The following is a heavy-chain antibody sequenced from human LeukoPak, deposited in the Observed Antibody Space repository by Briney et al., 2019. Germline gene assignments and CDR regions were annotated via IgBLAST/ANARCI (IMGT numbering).Heavy chain of an antibody. Sequence: GGSLRLSCAASGFTFDDYGMHWVQQAPGKGLEWVSGISWNSGNIGYADSVKGRFTISRDNAKNSLYLQMNSLRVEDTALYYCAKDRDYNYYFDHWGQGTLVTVSS. D-gene: IGHD4-11*01. CDR2: ISWNSGNI. V-gene: IGHV3-9*01. CDR3: AKDRDYNYYFDH. J-gene: IGHJ4*02. CDR1: GFTFDDYG.